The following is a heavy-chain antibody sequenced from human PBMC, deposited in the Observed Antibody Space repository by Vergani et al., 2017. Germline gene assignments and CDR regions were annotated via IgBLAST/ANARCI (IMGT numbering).Heavy chain of an antibody. V-gene: IGHV3-49*04. Sequence: EVQLVESGGGLVQPGGSLRLSCAASGFTFGDYAMSWVRQAPGKGLEWVGFIRSKAYGGTTEYAASVKGRFTISRDDSKSIAYLQMNSLKTEDTAVYYCTRSGSGWYGGWFDPWGQGTLVTVSS. D-gene: IGHD6-19*01. CDR3: TRSGSGWYGGWFDP. CDR1: GFTFGDYA. J-gene: IGHJ5*02. CDR2: IRSKAYGGTT.